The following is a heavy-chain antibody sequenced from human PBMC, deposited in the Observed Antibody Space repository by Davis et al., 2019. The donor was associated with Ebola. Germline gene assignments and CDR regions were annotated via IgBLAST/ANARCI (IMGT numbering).Heavy chain of an antibody. V-gene: IGHV4-34*01. CDR3: ARGNYVWGSYRYVAYYYDGMDV. CDR1: GGSFSGYY. J-gene: IGHJ6*02. D-gene: IGHD3-16*02. CDR2: INHSGST. Sequence: MPSETLSLTCADYGGSFSGYYWSWIRQAPGKGLEWIGEINHSGSTNYNPSLKRRVTISVDTSKNQFSLKLSSVTAADTAVYYCARGNYVWGSYRYVAYYYDGMDVWGQGTTVTVSS.